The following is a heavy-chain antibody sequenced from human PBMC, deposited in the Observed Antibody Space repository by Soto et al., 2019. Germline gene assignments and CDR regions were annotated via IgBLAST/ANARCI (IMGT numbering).Heavy chain of an antibody. V-gene: IGHV4-34*01. D-gene: IGHD1-1*01. CDR3: TRAERFXXXWFDP. CDR2: VNHSGEA. Sequence: SETLSLTCGVYGGSFRNYXXIWVRQPPGKGLEWIGEVNHSGEATXNPSLQSRLTISLDTSNNQFSLKMTSVTAADTAMYFCTRAERFXXXWFDPWGQGTQVTVSS. J-gene: IGHJ5*02. CDR1: GGSFRNYX.